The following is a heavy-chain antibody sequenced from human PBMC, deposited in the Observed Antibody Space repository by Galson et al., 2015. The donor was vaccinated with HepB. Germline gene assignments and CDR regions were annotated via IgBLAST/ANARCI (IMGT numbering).Heavy chain of an antibody. J-gene: IGHJ2*01. D-gene: IGHD3-22*01. V-gene: IGHV3-49*04. CDR2: IRSKAYGGTT. CDR3: TRDSSYYYDSSGYYRDWHFDL. Sequence: SLRLSCAASGFTFGDYAMSWVRQAPGKGLEWVGFIRSKAYGGTTEYAASVKGRFTISRDDSKSIAYLQMNSLKTEDTAVYYCTRDSSYYYDSSGYYRDWHFDLWGRGTLVTVSS. CDR1: GFTFGDYA.